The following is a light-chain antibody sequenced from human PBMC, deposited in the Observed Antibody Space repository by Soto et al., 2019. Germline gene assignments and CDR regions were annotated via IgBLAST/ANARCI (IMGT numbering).Light chain of an antibody. J-gene: IGLJ1*01. CDR1: SSDVGGYNY. Sequence: QSVLTHPASVSGSPGQSITISCTGTSSDVGGYNYVSWYQQHPGKAPKLMIYDVSNRPSGVFNRLSGSKSGNTASLTISGLQAEDEADYYCSSYTSSSTLVFGTGTKVTVL. CDR3: SSYTSSSTLV. CDR2: DVS. V-gene: IGLV2-14*01.